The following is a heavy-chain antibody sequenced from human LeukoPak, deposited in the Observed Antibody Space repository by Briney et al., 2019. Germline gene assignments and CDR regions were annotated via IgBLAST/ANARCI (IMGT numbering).Heavy chain of an antibody. CDR1: GFIFSGAW. Sequence: GGSLRLSCAASGFIFSGAWMSWVRQAPGKGLEWVANIKEDGSEKHYVDSVNGRFTISRDNAKNSVYLQVNSLRAEDTAVYYCARIMNSSPDYWGQGTLVTVSS. CDR3: ARIMNSSPDY. D-gene: IGHD6-13*01. J-gene: IGHJ4*02. V-gene: IGHV3-7*01. CDR2: IKEDGSEK.